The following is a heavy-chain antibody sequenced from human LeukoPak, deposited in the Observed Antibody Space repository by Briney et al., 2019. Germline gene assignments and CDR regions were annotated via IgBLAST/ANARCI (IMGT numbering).Heavy chain of an antibody. CDR1: DYTFTSYG. CDR2: ISAYSGNI. V-gene: IGHV1-18*01. J-gene: IGHJ4*02. CDR3: ARDSSYYDSGDLDY. D-gene: IGHD3-22*01. Sequence: ASVKVSCKASDYTFTSYGISWVRQAPGQGLEWMGWISAYSGNINYAQKFQGRVTMTTETSTSTAYMELRSLRSDDTAVYYCARDSSYYDSGDLDYWGQGTLVTVSS.